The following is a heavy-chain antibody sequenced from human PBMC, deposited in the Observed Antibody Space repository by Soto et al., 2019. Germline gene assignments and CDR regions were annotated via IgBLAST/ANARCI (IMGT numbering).Heavy chain of an antibody. CDR1: GGSISSADYY. V-gene: IGHV4-30-4*01. CDR2: IYYRGSP. J-gene: IGHJ6*02. D-gene: IGHD5-12*01. Sequence: QVHLQESGPGLVKPSQTLSLTCTVSGGSISSADYYWGWVRQPPGKGLQWIGYIYYRGSPYYNPSLTSRVTISVDTSRNQFSLRLSSVTAADTAVYYCARDAGVATIPRYYYGMDVWGQGTTVTVSS. CDR3: ARDAGVATIPRYYYGMDV.